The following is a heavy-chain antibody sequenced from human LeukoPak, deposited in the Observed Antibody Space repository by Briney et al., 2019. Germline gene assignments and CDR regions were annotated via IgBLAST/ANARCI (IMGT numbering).Heavy chain of an antibody. V-gene: IGHV3-66*01. CDR2: INSGGST. CDR3: ARDTDYYGSGRHGYFDH. CDR1: GLTISNNF. Sequence: PGGSLRLSCAASGLTISNNFMGWVRQALGKGLEWVSPINSGGSTYSADSVKGRFTISRDNSKNTLHLQMNSLRAEDTAVYYCARDTDYYGSGRHGYFDHWGQGTLVTVSS. J-gene: IGHJ1*01. D-gene: IGHD3-10*01.